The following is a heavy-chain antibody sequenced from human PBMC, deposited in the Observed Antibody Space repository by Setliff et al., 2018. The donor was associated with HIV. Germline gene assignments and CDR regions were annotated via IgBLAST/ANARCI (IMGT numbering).Heavy chain of an antibody. D-gene: IGHD4-17*01. CDR3: AREDNDYGDYEPIDY. CDR1: GFTFSSYS. J-gene: IGHJ4*02. CDR2: ISSSSTI. V-gene: IGHV3-48*01. Sequence: PGGSLRLSCAASGFTFSSYSMNWVRQAPGKGLEWVSYISSSSTIYYADSVKGRFTISKDNAKNSLYLQMNSLRAEDTAVYYCAREDNDYGDYEPIDYWGQGTLVTVSS.